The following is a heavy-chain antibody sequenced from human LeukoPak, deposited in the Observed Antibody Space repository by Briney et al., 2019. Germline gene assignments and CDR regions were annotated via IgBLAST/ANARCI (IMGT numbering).Heavy chain of an antibody. Sequence: PGGSLRLSCAASGFTVSSNYMSWVRQAPGKGLEWFSVIYSGGSTYYADSVKGRFTISRDNSRNTLYLQMNSLRAEDTAVYYCARDFRGSSGYIYYFGYWGQGTLVTVSS. D-gene: IGHD3-22*01. J-gene: IGHJ4*02. CDR2: IYSGGST. CDR3: ARDFRGSSGYIYYFGY. CDR1: GFTVSSNY. V-gene: IGHV3-53*01.